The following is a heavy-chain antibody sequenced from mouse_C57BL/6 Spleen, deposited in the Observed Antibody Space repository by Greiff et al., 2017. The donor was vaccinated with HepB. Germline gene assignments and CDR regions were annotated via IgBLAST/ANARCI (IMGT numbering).Heavy chain of an antibody. J-gene: IGHJ4*01. V-gene: IGHV1-50*01. D-gene: IGHD1-1*01. CDR2: IDPSDSYT. CDR1: GYTFTSYW. CDR3: ARPLYYGSSYYAMDY. Sequence: VQLQQPGAELVKPGASVKLSCKASGYTFTSYWMQWVKQRPGQGLEWIGEIDPSDSYTNYNQKFKGKATLTVDTSSSTAYMQLSSLTSEDSAVYYCARPLYYGSSYYAMDYWGQGTSVTVSS.